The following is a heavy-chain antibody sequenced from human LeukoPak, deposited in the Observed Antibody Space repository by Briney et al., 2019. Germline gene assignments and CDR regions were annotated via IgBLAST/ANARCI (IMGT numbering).Heavy chain of an antibody. CDR2: ISGSGGST. V-gene: IGHV3-23*01. CDR3: AKDSLGAIFGVVIYLYYFDY. CDR1: GYTFSSYA. D-gene: IGHD3-3*01. Sequence: PGGSLRLSCAASGYTFSSYAMNWVRQAPGRGLEWVSAISGSGGSTYYADSVKGRFTISRDNSKNTLYLQMNSLRAEDTAVYYCAKDSLGAIFGVVIYLYYFDYWGQGTLVTVSS. J-gene: IGHJ4*02.